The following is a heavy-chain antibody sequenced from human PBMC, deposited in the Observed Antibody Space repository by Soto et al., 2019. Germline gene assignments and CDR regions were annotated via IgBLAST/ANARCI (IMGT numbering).Heavy chain of an antibody. CDR2: VNPSGGST. CDR1: GYVFTAYS. V-gene: IGHV1-46*01. J-gene: IGHJ1*01. D-gene: IGHD2-15*01. Sequence: GXSGKVYCEASGYVFTAYSMHSVRQAPGQGLEWMGVVNPSGGSTNYAQKFLGRITITRYTSTSTVYTDLSSLTSEATAVYYCAREENCSDGICYSEYFQRWGQGTLVTV. CDR3: AREENCSDGICYSEYFQR.